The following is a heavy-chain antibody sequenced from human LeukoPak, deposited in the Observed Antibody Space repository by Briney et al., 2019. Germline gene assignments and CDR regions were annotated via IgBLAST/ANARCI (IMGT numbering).Heavy chain of an antibody. V-gene: IGHV4-59*12. CDR3: ARSTVTRGADDY. D-gene: IGHD4-17*01. J-gene: IGHJ4*02. CDR1: GGSISSYY. CDR2: IYYSGST. Sequence: SETLSLTCTVSGGSISSYYWSWIRQPPGKGLEWIGYIYYSGSTNYNPSLKSRVTISVDTSKNQFSLKLSSVTAADTAVYYCARSTVTRGADDYWGQGTLVTVSS.